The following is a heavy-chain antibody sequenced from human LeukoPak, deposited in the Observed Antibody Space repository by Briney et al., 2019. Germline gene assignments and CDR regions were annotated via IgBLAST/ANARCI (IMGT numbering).Heavy chain of an antibody. Sequence: ASVKVSCKASGYTFTGYYMHWVRQAAGQGLEWMGWINPNSGGTNYAQKFQGRVTMTRDTSISTAYMELSRLRSDDTAVYYCASDFSGSYPLDYWGQGTLVTVSS. CDR1: GYTFTGYY. CDR2: INPNSGGT. J-gene: IGHJ4*02. V-gene: IGHV1-2*02. D-gene: IGHD1-26*01. CDR3: ASDFSGSYPLDY.